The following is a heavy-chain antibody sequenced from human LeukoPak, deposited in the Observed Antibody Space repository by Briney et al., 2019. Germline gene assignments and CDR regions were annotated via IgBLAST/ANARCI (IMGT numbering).Heavy chain of an antibody. CDR3: AKAIGQEVPAASRWYDP. J-gene: IGHJ5*02. Sequence: GGSLRLSCAASGFPFSSCVMSWVRQAPGKGLDWVSTISVSGDYTYYADSVKGRFTISRDNSKNTLYLQMNSLRGEDTAVYYCAKAIGQEVPAASRWYDPWGQGTLVTVSS. V-gene: IGHV3-23*01. CDR1: GFPFSSCV. D-gene: IGHD2-2*01. CDR2: ISVSGDYT.